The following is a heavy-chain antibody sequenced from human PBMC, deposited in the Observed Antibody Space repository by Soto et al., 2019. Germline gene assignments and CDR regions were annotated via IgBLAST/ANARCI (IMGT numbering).Heavy chain of an antibody. CDR1: GYTFTSYA. V-gene: IGHV1-3*01. J-gene: IGHJ3*02. CDR2: INAGNGNT. Sequence: QVPLVQSGAEVKKPGASVKVSCKASGYTFTSYAMHWVRQAPGQRLEWMGWINAGNGNTKYSQKFQGRVTITRDTSARTAYIDLSSLRSEDTALYYCAREGIRWYYDNRVDAFEIWGQVTMVTVAS. D-gene: IGHD6-13*01. CDR3: AREGIRWYYDNRVDAFEI.